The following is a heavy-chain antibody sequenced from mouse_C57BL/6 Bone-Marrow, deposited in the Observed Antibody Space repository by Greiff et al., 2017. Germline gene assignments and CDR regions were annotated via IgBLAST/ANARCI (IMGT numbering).Heavy chain of an antibody. CDR1: GYTFTSYW. CDR2: IHPNSGST. J-gene: IGHJ3*01. D-gene: IGHD3-2*02. V-gene: IGHV1-64*01. CDR3: ARGSSSAY. Sequence: QVHVKQPGAELVKPGASVTLSCKASGYTFTSYWMHWVKQRPGQGLEWIGMIHPNSGSTNYNEKFKSKATLTVDKSSSTAYMQLSSLTSEDSAVYYCARGSSSAYWGQGTLVTVSA.